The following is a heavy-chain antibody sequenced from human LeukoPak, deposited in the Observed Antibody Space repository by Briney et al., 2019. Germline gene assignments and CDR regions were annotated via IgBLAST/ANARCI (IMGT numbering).Heavy chain of an antibody. V-gene: IGHV3-23*01. CDR3: AKDRLGYCGGDCYSDY. J-gene: IGHJ4*02. D-gene: IGHD2-21*02. CDR1: GFTFITYA. CDR2: ISGSGGST. Sequence: GSLRLSCAASGFTFITYAMSWVRQAPGKGLEWVSAISGSGGSTYYADSVKGRFTISRDNSKNTLYLQMNSLRAEDTAVYYCAKDRLGYCGGDCYSDYWGQGTLVTVSS.